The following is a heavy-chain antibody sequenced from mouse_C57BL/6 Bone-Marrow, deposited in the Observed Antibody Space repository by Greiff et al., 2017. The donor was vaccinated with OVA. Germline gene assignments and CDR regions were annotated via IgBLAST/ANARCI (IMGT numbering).Heavy chain of an antibody. Sequence: EVKVVESGGGLVKPGGSLKLSCAASGFTFSSYTMSWVRQTPEKRLEWVATISGGGGNTYYPDSVKGRFTISSDNAKNTLYLQMSSLRAEDTALYYCARKRRFDDWGKGTTLTVSS. V-gene: IGHV5-9*01. J-gene: IGHJ2*01. D-gene: IGHD1-2*01. CDR1: GFTFSSYT. CDR2: ISGGGGNT. CDR3: ARKRRFDD.